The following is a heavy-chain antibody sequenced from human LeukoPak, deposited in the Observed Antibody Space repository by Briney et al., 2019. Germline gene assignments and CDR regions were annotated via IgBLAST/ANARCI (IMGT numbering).Heavy chain of an antibody. J-gene: IGHJ5*02. CDR1: GFTFSSYG. D-gene: IGHD5-12*01. V-gene: IGHV3-23*01. CDR2: ISGSGGST. Sequence: GSLRLSCAASGFTFSSYGMSWVRQAPGKGLEWVSAISGSGGSTYYADSVKGRFTISRDNSKNTLYLQMNSLRAEDTAVYYCARVGGYSGYVGTWGQGTLVTVSS. CDR3: ARVGGYSGYVGT.